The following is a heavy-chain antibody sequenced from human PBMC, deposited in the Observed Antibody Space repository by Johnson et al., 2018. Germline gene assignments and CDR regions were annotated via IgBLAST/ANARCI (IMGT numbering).Heavy chain of an antibody. Sequence: VEAGRSLRLSCEASGFKSDDYALYWVRQAPGKGLEWVSGISWNSGIVAYADSVKGRFTLSRDNAKNSLYLQRNSLRREDTALYSCAKHMITFGGARYALDVWGQGTTVTVSS. J-gene: IGHJ6*02. CDR3: AKHMITFGGARYALDV. D-gene: IGHD3-16*01. CDR2: ISWNSGIV. V-gene: IGHV3-9*02. CDR1: GFKSDDYA.